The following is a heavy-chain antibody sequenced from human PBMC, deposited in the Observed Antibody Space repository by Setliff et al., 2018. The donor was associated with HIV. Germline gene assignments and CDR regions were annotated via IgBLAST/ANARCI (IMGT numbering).Heavy chain of an antibody. CDR2: IIPVIPLS. CDR3: ASLEGLEKTRGEESDS. CDR1: GGPFTSYT. J-gene: IGHJ4*02. V-gene: IGHV1-69*16. Sequence: GASVKVSCKASGGPFTSYTFAWMRQAPGQGLEWMGGIIPVIPLSKYAQKFQGRLTITTDESTSTAYMELSSLTSEDTAIYYCASLEGLEKTRGEESDSWGQGQWSPSPQ. D-gene: IGHD3-3*01.